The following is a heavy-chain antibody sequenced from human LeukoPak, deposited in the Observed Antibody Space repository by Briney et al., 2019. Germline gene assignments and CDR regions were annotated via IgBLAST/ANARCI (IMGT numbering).Heavy chain of an antibody. CDR2: ISGGTT. Sequence: AGGSLRLSCTASGFTFGDYLMSWFRQAPGKGLEWIGFISGGTTEYAASVKGRFTISRDDSTSIVYLQMNSLTTEDTAVYYCSRGSGWLSVYWGQGTLVTVSS. CDR3: SRGSGWLSVY. CDR1: GFTFGDYL. V-gene: IGHV3-49*03. J-gene: IGHJ4*02. D-gene: IGHD6-19*01.